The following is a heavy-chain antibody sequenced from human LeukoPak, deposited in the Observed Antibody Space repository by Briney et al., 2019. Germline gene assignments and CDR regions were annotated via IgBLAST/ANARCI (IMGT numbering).Heavy chain of an antibody. CDR3: ARVRDGRPPDY. CDR2: ISAYNDNT. V-gene: IGHV1-18*04. J-gene: IGHJ4*02. CDR1: GYTFTSYG. Sequence: VASVKVSCKASGYTFTSYGISWVRQAPGQGLEWMGWISAYNDNTNYAQKLQGRVTMTTDTSTSAAYMELRSLRSDDTAVYYCARVRDGRPPDYWGQGTLVTVSS. D-gene: IGHD5-24*01.